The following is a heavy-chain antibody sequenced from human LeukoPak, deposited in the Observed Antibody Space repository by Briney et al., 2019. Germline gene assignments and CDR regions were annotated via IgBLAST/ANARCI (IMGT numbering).Heavy chain of an antibody. D-gene: IGHD3-10*01. CDR2: IQPGDSET. V-gene: IGHV5-51*01. Sequence: GESLQISCQGSGYRFTSSWIGWVRHMPGKGLEWMGIIQPGDSETRYSPSFQGQVTISADKSTSTAYLQWSSLKASDTAIYYCARHVSAGLGEYQFDYWGQGTLVTVSS. CDR3: ARHVSAGLGEYQFDY. CDR1: GYRFTSSW. J-gene: IGHJ4*02.